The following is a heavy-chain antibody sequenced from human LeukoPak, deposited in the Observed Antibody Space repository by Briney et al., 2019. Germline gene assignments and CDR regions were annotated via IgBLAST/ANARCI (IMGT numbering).Heavy chain of an antibody. J-gene: IGHJ5*02. CDR2: INHSEST. V-gene: IGHV4-34*01. CDR3: ARHYGP. Sequence: ESLSLTCAVDGGSFSGYYWGWIRQPPGKGLEWIGEINHSESTYYNPSLKSRVTISVDTSKNQCSLKLNSVTAADTAVYYCARHYGPWGQGTLVTVSS. CDR1: GGSFSGYY. D-gene: IGHD3-16*01.